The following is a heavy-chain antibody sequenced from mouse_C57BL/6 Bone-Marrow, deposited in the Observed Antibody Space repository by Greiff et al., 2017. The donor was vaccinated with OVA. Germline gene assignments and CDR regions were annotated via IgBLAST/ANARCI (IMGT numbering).Heavy chain of an antibody. CDR2: ITHSGET. CDR1: GFPITSGYY. D-gene: IGHD4-1*01. Sequence: VKLQESGPGLVKPSQSLFLTCSITGFPITSGYYWIWIRQSPGKPLEWMGYITHSGETFYNPSLQSPISITRETSKNQFFLQLNSVTTEDTAMYYCAGELAWFAYWGQGTLVTVSA. V-gene: IGHV12-3*01. CDR3: AGELAWFAY. J-gene: IGHJ3*01.